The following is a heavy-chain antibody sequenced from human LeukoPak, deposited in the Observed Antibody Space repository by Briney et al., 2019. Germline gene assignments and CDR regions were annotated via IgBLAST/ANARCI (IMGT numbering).Heavy chain of an antibody. D-gene: IGHD6-19*01. CDR3: TTDAPKQWLEPDYYYGMDV. CDR1: GFTFSNAW. J-gene: IGHJ6*02. CDR2: IKSKTDGGTT. V-gene: IGHV3-15*07. Sequence: PGGSLRLSCAASGFTFSNAWMNWVRQAPGKGLEWVGRIKSKTDGGTTDYAAPVKGRFTISRDDSKNTLYLQMNSLKTEDTAVYYCTTDAPKQWLEPDYYYGMDVWGQGTTVTVSS.